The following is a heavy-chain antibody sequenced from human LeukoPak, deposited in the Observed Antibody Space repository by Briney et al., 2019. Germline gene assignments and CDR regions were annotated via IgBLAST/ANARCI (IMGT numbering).Heavy chain of an antibody. CDR2: ISWNSGSI. V-gene: IGHV3-9*01. CDR3: AKDRGVVYGSGSFDL. Sequence: PGRSLRLSCAASGFTFDDYAMHWVRQAPGKGLEWVSGISWNSGSIGYADSVKGRFTISRDNAKNSLYLQMNSLRAEDTALYYCAKDRGVVYGSGSFDLWGRGTLVTVSS. CDR1: GFTFDDYA. J-gene: IGHJ2*01. D-gene: IGHD3-10*01.